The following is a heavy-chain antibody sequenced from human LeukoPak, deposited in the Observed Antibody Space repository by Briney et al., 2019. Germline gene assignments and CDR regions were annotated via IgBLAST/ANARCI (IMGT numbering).Heavy chain of an antibody. J-gene: IGHJ4*02. CDR1: GFTFSSYS. CDR3: AKFYGDPSEDFDY. CDR2: ISSSSSTI. V-gene: IGHV3-48*01. D-gene: IGHD4-17*01. Sequence: GGSLRLSCAASGFTFSSYSMNWVRQAPGKGLEWVSYISSSSSTIYYADSVKGRFTISRDNAKNSLYLQMNSLRAEDTAVYYCAKFYGDPSEDFDYWGQGTLVTVSS.